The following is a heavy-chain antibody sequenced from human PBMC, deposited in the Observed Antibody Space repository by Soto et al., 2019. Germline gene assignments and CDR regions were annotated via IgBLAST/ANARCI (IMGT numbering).Heavy chain of an antibody. J-gene: IGHJ3*02. CDR3: ARDDYYDSSGPRDAFDI. Sequence: ASVKVSCKASGYTFTSYYIHWVRQAPGQGLEWMGIINPSGGSTSYAQKFQGRVTMTRDTSTSTVYMELSSLRSEDTAVYYCARDDYYDSSGPRDAFDIWGQGTMVTVSS. D-gene: IGHD3-22*01. CDR2: INPSGGST. CDR1: GYTFTSYY. V-gene: IGHV1-46*01.